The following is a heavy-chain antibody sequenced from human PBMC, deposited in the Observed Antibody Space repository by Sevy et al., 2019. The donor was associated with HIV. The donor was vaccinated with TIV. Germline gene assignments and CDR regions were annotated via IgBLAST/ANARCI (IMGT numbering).Heavy chain of an antibody. CDR1: GFTFSSYW. J-gene: IGHJ4*02. D-gene: IGHD6-19*01. Sequence: GGSLRLSCAASGFTFSSYWMSWVRQAPGKGLEWVANIKEDGSEKYYVDSVKGQFTISRDNARNSLYLQMNSLRAEDTAVYYCGRYRYSSGYYGFDYWGQGTLVTVSS. CDR3: GRYRYSSGYYGFDY. CDR2: IKEDGSEK. V-gene: IGHV3-7*01.